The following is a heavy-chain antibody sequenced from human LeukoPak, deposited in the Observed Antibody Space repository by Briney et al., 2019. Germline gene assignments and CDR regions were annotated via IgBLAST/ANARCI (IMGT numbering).Heavy chain of an antibody. CDR1: VGSISSFY. Sequence: SETLSLTCTVSVGSISSFYWSWIRQPPGKGLEWIGYIYDSGSTNYNPSLTSRVTISVDTSKNQFSLKLSSVTAADTAVYYCACLTTADAFDIWGQGTMVTVPS. V-gene: IGHV4-59*01. CDR3: ACLTTADAFDI. CDR2: IYDSGST. J-gene: IGHJ3*02. D-gene: IGHD3-22*01.